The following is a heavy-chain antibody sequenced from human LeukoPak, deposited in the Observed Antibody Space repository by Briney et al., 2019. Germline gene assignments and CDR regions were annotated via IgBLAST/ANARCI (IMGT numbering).Heavy chain of an antibody. CDR3: AKLSLSFLSGYSAVEGYYMDV. J-gene: IGHJ6*03. Sequence: GGSLRLSCAASGFTFTSYAVTWVRQAPGKGLEWVSGISGSAGSTYYADSVKGRFTISRDNSRNTVYVQMNCLRAEDTAVYYCAKLSLSFLSGYSAVEGYYMDVWGKGTTVTVSS. CDR2: ISGSAGST. D-gene: IGHD3-3*01. CDR1: GFTFTSYA. V-gene: IGHV3-23*01.